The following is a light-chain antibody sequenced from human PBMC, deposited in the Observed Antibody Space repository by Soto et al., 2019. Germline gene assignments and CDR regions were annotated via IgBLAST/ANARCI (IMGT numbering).Light chain of an antibody. CDR1: QIIHTN. CDR2: GAS. Sequence: EIVMTQSPATLSLSPGERATLSCRASQIIHTNLAWYQHKPGQAPRLLFYGASTRATGLPARFSGSGSGTEFSLTISSLQAEDSAVYYCQHYYNWPRTFGQGTRLEIK. CDR3: QHYYNWPRT. J-gene: IGKJ5*01. V-gene: IGKV3-15*01.